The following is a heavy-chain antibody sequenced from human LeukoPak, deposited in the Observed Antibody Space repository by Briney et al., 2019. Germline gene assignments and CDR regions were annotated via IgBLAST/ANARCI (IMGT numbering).Heavy chain of an antibody. D-gene: IGHD3-10*01. Sequence: GASVKVSCKASGYTFTGYYIHWVRQAPGQGLEWMGWINPNSGDTNYAPKFQGRVTMTGDTSISTAYMELSRLRSEDTAVYYCAKDSGELLYGDAFDIWGQGTMVAVSS. CDR3: AKDSGELLYGDAFDI. CDR1: GYTFTGYY. V-gene: IGHV1-2*02. J-gene: IGHJ3*02. CDR2: INPNSGDT.